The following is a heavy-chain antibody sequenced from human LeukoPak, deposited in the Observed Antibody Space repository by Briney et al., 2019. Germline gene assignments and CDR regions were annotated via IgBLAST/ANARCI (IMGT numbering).Heavy chain of an antibody. V-gene: IGHV4-4*02. D-gene: IGHD3-16*01. CDR2: IYHSGST. Sequence: GSLRLSCAASGFTFSSSWMSWVRQAPGKGLEWIGEIYHSGSTNYNPSLKSRVTISVDKSKNQFSLKLSSVTAADTAVYYCASLGIWGQGTMVTVSS. CDR1: GFTFSSSW. J-gene: IGHJ3*02. CDR3: ASLGI.